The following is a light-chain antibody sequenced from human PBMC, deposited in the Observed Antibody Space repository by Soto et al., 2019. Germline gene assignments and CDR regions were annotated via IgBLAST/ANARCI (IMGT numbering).Light chain of an antibody. CDR2: GAS. CDR3: QQYVFSPWT. J-gene: IGKJ1*01. Sequence: EIVLTQSPGTLSLSPGERATLSCRASQSVTSSYLAWYQQKPGQAPRLLIYGASSRATGIPDRFSASGSGTDFTLTMSRLEPEDFAVYYCQQYVFSPWTFGQGTKVEIK. CDR1: QSVTSSY. V-gene: IGKV3-20*01.